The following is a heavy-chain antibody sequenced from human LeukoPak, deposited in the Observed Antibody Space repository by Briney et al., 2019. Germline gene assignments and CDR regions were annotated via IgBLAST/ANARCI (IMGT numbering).Heavy chain of an antibody. D-gene: IGHD1-26*01. CDR2: ISGGGGST. Sequence: GGSLRLSCAASGFTFSSYAMSWVRQAPGKGLEWVSAISGGGGSTYYADSVKGRFTISRDNSKNTLYLQMNSLRAEDTAVYYCAKVPYSGSDNWFDPWGQGTLVTASS. CDR3: AKVPYSGSDNWFDP. V-gene: IGHV3-23*01. J-gene: IGHJ5*02. CDR1: GFTFSSYA.